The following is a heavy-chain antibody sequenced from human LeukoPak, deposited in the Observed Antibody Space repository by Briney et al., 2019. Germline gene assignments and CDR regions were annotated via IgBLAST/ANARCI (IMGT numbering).Heavy chain of an antibody. J-gene: IGHJ6*03. V-gene: IGHV3-7*01. CDR2: LNQGGSEK. CDR1: GFPFSSYW. D-gene: IGHD3/OR15-3a*01. CDR3: ASRGLG. Sequence: GGSLLLSCAASGFPFSSYWMSWVRPAPGKGLEWMAHLNQGGSEKYYVASLKGRVTISSDNAKNSMYLKMNSMRVEDRAVYYCASRGLGWGKVATV.